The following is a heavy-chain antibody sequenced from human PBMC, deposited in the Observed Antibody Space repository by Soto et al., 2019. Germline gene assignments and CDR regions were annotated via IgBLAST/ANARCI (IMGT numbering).Heavy chain of an antibody. Sequence: ASVKVSCKASGDTLSHYGVSWVRQVPGKGLEWMGGTTAILGTRDYAQRFQGRMTITSDESTTTSYMELNSLTSDDTAVYYCAAGDSSDTGDHWGQGTLVTVSS. D-gene: IGHD5-18*01. CDR2: TTAILGTR. CDR1: GDTLSHYG. CDR3: AAGDSSDTGDH. J-gene: IGHJ4*02. V-gene: IGHV1-69*13.